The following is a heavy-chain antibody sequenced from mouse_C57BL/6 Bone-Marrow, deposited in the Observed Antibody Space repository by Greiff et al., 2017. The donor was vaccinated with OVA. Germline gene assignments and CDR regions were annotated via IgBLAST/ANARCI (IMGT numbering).Heavy chain of an antibody. CDR3: ARYAYSNYLYAMDY. Sequence: EVQVVESGGGLVQPGESLKLSCASSEYDFPSHDMPWVRQTPEKRLELVAAINSDGGSTYYPDTMESRFIISRDNTKKTLYLQLSKLRSEDTAVYYCARYAYSNYLYAMDYWGQGTSVTVSS. CDR1: EYDFPSHD. J-gene: IGHJ4*01. D-gene: IGHD2-5*01. CDR2: INSDGGST. V-gene: IGHV5-2*01.